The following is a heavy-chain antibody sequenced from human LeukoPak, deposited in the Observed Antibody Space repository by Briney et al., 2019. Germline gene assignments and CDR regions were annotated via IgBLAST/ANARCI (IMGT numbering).Heavy chain of an antibody. J-gene: IGHJ4*02. CDR3: ARGPYGSGSYY. V-gene: IGHV4-30-4*01. CDR1: GGSISSGDYY. Sequence: PSQTLSHTCTVSGGSISSGDYYWSWIRQPPGKGLEWIGYIYYSGTTYYNPSLRSRVTISVDTSKNQFSLKLTSVTAADTAVYYCARGPYGSGSYYWGQGTLVTVSS. D-gene: IGHD3-10*01. CDR2: IYYSGTT.